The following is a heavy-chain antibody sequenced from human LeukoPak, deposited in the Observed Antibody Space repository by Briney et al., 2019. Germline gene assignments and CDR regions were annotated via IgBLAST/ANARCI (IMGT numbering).Heavy chain of an antibody. CDR2: ISGSGTNT. CDR1: GFTFSSYA. CDR3: AKGSSAWTGDAFDI. J-gene: IGHJ3*02. Sequence: GGSLRLSCAASGFTFSSYAMSWVRQAPGKGLEWVSVISGSGTNTYYADSVKGRFTISRDNSKNTLYLQMNSLRAEDTAVYYCAKGSSAWTGDAFDIWGQGTMVTVSS. D-gene: IGHD6-19*01. V-gene: IGHV3-23*01.